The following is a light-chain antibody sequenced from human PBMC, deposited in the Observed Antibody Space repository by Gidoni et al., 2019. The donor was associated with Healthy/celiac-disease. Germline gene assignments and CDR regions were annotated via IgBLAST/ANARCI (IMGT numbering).Light chain of an antibody. J-gene: IGKJ3*01. V-gene: IGKV1-33*01. CDR1: QDISNY. CDR2: DAS. CDR3: QQYDNLPFT. Sequence: DIQRSQCPSSLSASVGDTVTITCQASQDISNYLNWYQQKPGKAPKLLIYDASNLETGVPSRFSGSGSGTDFTFTISSLQPEDIATYYCQQYDNLPFTFGPGTKVDIK.